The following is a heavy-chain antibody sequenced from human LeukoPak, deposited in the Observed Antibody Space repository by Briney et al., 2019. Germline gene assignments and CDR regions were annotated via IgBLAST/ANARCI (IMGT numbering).Heavy chain of an antibody. CDR2: IYYGGST. CDR3: ARESPDGYGSGWTSKPDDN. Sequence: PSETLSLTCTVSGGSISSSSYYWGWIRQPPGKGLEWIGSIYYGGSTYNNPSLKSRVTISVDTSKNQFSLKLSSVTAADTAVYYCARESPDGYGSGWTSKPDDNWGQGTLVTVSS. V-gene: IGHV4-39*02. J-gene: IGHJ4*02. CDR1: GGSISSSSYY. D-gene: IGHD6-19*01.